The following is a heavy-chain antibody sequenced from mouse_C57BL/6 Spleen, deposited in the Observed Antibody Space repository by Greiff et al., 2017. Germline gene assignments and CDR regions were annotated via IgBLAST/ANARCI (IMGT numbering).Heavy chain of an antibody. CDR3: ARLNGNYVLYFDY. CDR2: ISNGGGST. Sequence: EVQGVESGGGLVQPGGSLKLSCAASGFTFSDYYMYWVRQTPEKRLEWVAYISNGGGSTYYPDTVKGRFTISRDNAKNTLYLPMSRLKSEDTAMYYCARLNGNYVLYFDYWGQGTTLTVSS. CDR1: GFTFSDYY. D-gene: IGHD2-1*01. J-gene: IGHJ2*01. V-gene: IGHV5-12*01.